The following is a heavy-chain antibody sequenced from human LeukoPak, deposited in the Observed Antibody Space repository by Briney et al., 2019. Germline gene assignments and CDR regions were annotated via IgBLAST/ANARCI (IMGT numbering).Heavy chain of an antibody. V-gene: IGHV1-46*01. J-gene: IGHJ4*02. Sequence: GASVKVSCKASGYTFTSYYMHWVRQAPGHGLEWMGIINPSGGSTSYAQKFQGRVTMTRDTSTSTVYMELSSLRSEDTAVYYCARPYCSGGSCYDYFGYWGQGTLVTVSS. D-gene: IGHD2-15*01. CDR1: GYTFTSYY. CDR2: INPSGGST. CDR3: ARPYCSGGSCYDYFGY.